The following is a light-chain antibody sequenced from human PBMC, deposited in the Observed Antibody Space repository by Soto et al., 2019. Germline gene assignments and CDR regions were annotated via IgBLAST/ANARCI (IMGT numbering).Light chain of an antibody. V-gene: IGKV1-39*01. CDR3: QQSDSTPIT. Sequence: DIQMTQSPSSLSASVGDRVTITCRASQTISTYLNWYQQKPGKAPRLLIYDASSLLSGVPSRFSGSGSGTDFTLTIASLQPEDFSTYYCQQSDSTPITFGQGTRLEIK. J-gene: IGKJ5*01. CDR2: DAS. CDR1: QTISTY.